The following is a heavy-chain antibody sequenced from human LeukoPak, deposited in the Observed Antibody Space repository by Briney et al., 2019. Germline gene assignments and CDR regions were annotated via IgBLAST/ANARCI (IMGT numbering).Heavy chain of an antibody. CDR1: GFTFSSYS. CDR3: AKDGDGTFDY. J-gene: IGHJ4*02. Sequence: GGSLRLSCVVSGFTFSSYSMDWVRQAPGKGLEWVPSISSSSSYIYYADSVKGRFTISRDNAKNSLYLQMNSLRAEDTALYYCAKDGDGTFDYWGQGTLVTVSS. CDR2: ISSSSSYI. V-gene: IGHV3-21*01.